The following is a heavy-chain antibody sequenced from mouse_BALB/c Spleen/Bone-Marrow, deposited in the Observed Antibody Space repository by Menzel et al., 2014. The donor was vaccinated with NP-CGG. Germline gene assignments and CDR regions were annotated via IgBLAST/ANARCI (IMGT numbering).Heavy chain of an antibody. D-gene: IGHD2-4*01. J-gene: IGHJ2*01. CDR3: AMITTY. CDR2: IDPENGNT. Sequence: EVKLQDSGAELVRPGALVKLSCKASGFNIKDYYMHWVKQRPEQGLEWIGWIDPENGNTIYDPKFQGKASITADTSSNTAYLQLSSLTSEDTAVYYCAMITTYWGQGTTLTVSS. CDR1: GFNIKDYY. V-gene: IGHV14-1*02.